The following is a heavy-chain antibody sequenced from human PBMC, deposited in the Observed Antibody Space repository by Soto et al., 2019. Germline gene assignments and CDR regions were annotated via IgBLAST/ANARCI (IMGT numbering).Heavy chain of an antibody. V-gene: IGHV3-7*01. CDR2: IKQDGSEK. CDR1: GFTFSSYW. J-gene: IGHJ4*02. Sequence: GGSLRLSCAASGFTFSSYWMSWVRQAPGKGLEWVANIKQDGSEKYYVDSVKGRFTISRDNAKNSLYLQMNSLRAEDTAVYYCASAARGLAAAAGAIFDYWGQGTLVTVSS. D-gene: IGHD6-13*01. CDR3: ASAARGLAAAAGAIFDY.